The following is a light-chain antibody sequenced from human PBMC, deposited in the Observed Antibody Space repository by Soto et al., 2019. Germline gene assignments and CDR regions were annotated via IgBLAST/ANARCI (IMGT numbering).Light chain of an antibody. CDR3: LQYSSHSWT. J-gene: IGKJ1*01. CDR2: DAS. CDR1: RSISDW. V-gene: IGKV1-5*01. Sequence: IQMTQSPSTLSPSVGDRVTITCRASRSISDWLAWYQQKPGKAPKLLIFDASSLKSGVPSRFSGSGSGTEFTLTISRLQPDDVATYYCLQYSSHSWTFGQGTKVDIK.